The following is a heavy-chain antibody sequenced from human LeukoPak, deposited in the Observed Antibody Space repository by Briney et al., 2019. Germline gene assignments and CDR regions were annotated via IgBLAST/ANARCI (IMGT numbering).Heavy chain of an antibody. D-gene: IGHD3-9*01. CDR2: INHSGST. Sequence: SETLSLTCAVYGGSFSGYYWSWIRQPPGKGLEWIGEINHSGSTNYNPSLKSRVTISVDTSKNQFSLKLSSVTAADTAVYYCARLNRYFDWLNGARTARWFDPWGQGTLVTVSS. J-gene: IGHJ5*02. CDR3: ARLNRYFDWLNGARTARWFDP. V-gene: IGHV4-34*01. CDR1: GGSFSGYY.